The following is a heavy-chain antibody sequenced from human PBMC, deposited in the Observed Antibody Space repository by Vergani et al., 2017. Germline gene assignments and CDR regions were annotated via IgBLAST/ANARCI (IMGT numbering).Heavy chain of an antibody. CDR1: GYTFTSYA. CDR2: INAGNGNT. CDR3: ARGLEQLGGYYYYYYMDV. Sequence: QVQLVQSGAEVKKPGASVKVSCKASGYTFTSYAMHWVRQAPGQRLEWMGWINAGNGNTKYSQKFQGRVTITRDTSASTAYMELSSLRSEDTAVYYCARGLEQLGGYYYYYYMDVWGKGTTVTVSS. J-gene: IGHJ6*03. D-gene: IGHD6-13*01. V-gene: IGHV1-3*01.